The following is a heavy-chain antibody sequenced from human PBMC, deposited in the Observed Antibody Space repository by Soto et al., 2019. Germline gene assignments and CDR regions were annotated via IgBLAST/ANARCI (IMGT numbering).Heavy chain of an antibody. Sequence: GVSLRLSCTVSGFSFSTYGMNLVRQSPGKGLEWVSYIIGNTRTIWYADSVKGRFTISRDNAKNSLNLQMKSLRDEDTGVYYCARDLDWAFEYSGQGAMVTVSS. CDR3: ARDLDWAFEY. V-gene: IGHV3-48*02. D-gene: IGHD3-9*01. CDR2: IIGNTRTI. J-gene: IGHJ4*02. CDR1: GFSFSTYG.